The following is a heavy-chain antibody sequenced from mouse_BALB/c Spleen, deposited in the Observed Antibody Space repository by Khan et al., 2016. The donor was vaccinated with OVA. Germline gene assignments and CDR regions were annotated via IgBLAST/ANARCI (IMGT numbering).Heavy chain of an antibody. J-gene: IGHJ2*01. V-gene: IGHV5-17*02. CDR2: ISSGSDTI. Sequence: EVELVESGGGLVQPGGSRKLSCAASGFTFSGFGMHWVRQAPEKGLEWVAFISSGSDTIYYSDTVKGRFTISRDNPKKTLFLQMTSLRSEDTALYVCVRTGYYYFDYWGQGTTLTVSS. CDR3: VRTGYYYFDY. CDR1: GFTFSGFG. D-gene: IGHD2-3*01.